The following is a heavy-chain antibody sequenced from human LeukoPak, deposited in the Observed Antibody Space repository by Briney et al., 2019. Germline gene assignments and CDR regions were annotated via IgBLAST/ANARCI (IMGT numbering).Heavy chain of an antibody. CDR1: GFTFSCYA. CDR2: ISGSGGST. Sequence: PGGSLRLSCAASGFTFSCYAMSWVRQAPGKGLEWVSAISGSGGSTYYADSVKGRFTISRDNSKNTLYLQMNSLRAEDTAVSYCAKDSYYGSGSYGLLDYWGQGTLVTVSS. J-gene: IGHJ4*02. D-gene: IGHD3-10*01. CDR3: AKDSYYGSGSYGLLDY. V-gene: IGHV3-23*01.